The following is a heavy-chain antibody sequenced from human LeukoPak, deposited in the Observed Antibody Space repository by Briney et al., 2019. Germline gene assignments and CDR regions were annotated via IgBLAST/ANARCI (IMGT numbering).Heavy chain of an antibody. V-gene: IGHV1-18*01. J-gene: IGHJ3*02. D-gene: IGHD6-6*01. CDR3: ARDDSSSPQGAFDI. CDR1: GYTFISYG. CDR2: ISTYNGNT. Sequence: ASVKVSCKASGYTFISYGISWVRQAPGQGLEWMGWISTYNGNTNYAQKFQGRVTITTDESTSTAYMELSSLRSEDTAVYYCARDDSSSPQGAFDIWGQGTMVTVSS.